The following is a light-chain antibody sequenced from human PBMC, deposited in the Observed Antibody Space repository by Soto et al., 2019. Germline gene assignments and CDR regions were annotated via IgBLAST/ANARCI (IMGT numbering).Light chain of an antibody. Sequence: QSALTQPPSASGSPGQSVTISCTGTRSDVCIYHLVSLYQQHPGKAPQLMIYEVTKRPSGFPERLSASKSGNTASLNVSGLQAEDEADYYCNSCGYRNNVVFCSGT. CDR3: NSCGYRNNVV. J-gene: IGLJ1*01. V-gene: IGLV2-8*01. CDR1: RSDVCIYHL. CDR2: EVT.